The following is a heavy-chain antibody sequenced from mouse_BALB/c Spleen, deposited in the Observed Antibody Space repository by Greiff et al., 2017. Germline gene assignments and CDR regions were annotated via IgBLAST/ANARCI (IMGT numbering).Heavy chain of an antibody. Sequence: EVKVVESGPSLVKPSQTLSLTCSVTGDSITSGYWNWIRKFPGNKLEYMGYISYSGSTYYNPSLKSRISITRDTSKNQYYLQLNSVTTEDTATYYCARSRYDYDVYYAMDYWGQGTSVTVSS. V-gene: IGHV3-8*02. CDR1: GDSITSGY. J-gene: IGHJ4*01. D-gene: IGHD2-4*01. CDR3: ARSRYDYDVYYAMDY. CDR2: ISYSGST.